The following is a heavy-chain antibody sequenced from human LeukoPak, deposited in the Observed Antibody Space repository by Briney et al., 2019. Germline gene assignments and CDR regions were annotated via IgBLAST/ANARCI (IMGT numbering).Heavy chain of an antibody. V-gene: IGHV1-2*02. CDR3: ARGGEDSIGDWGNWFDP. D-gene: IGHD3-10*01. Sequence: ASVKVSCKASGYTFTGYYMNWVRQAPGQGLEWLGWINPNSGDTKYPQKFRGRVTMTRDTSINTAYMELNRVTSDDTAVYYCARGGEDSIGDWGNWFDPWGRGTLVTVSS. CDR2: INPNSGDT. J-gene: IGHJ5*02. CDR1: GYTFTGYY.